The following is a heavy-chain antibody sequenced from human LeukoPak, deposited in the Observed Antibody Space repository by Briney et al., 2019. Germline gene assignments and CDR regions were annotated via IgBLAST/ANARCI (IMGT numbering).Heavy chain of an antibody. CDR3: ANEAHRHLDLPN. CDR1: GFTLRHFV. V-gene: IGHV3-23*01. CDR2: FASEGDT. Sequence: PGGSLRLLCAASGFTLRHFVMIWAPPAPGKALAGFSSFASEGDTFYAGSVKGRSPISRDISRNTLHLQMNSLRADDTAIYFCANEAHRHLDLPNWGQGTLVTVSS. J-gene: IGHJ4*02.